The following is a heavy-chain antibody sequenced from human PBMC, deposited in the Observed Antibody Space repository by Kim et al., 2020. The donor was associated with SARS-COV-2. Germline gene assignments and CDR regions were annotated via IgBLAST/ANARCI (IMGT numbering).Heavy chain of an antibody. V-gene: IGHV4-38-2*02. Sequence: SETLSLTCTVSGYSISSGYYWGWIRQPPGKGLEWIGSIYHSGSTYYNPSLKSRVTISVDTSKNQFSLKLSSVTAADTAVYYCAREEVYCSSTSCYGDYWGQGTLVTVSS. CDR1: GYSISSGYY. D-gene: IGHD2-2*01. CDR3: AREEVYCSSTSCYGDY. CDR2: IYHSGST. J-gene: IGHJ4*02.